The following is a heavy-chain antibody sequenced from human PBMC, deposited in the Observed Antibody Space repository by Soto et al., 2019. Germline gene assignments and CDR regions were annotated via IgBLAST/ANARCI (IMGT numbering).Heavy chain of an antibody. V-gene: IGHV3-23*01. Sequence: GRTLRISCAAYGFTFSSYAMSWVRQAPGKGLEWVSAISGSGGSTYYADSVKGRFTISRDNSKNTLYLQMNSLRAEDTAVYYCARVQLEAYSGSDVWGQGSMVTLSS. CDR1: GFTFSSYA. D-gene: IGHD5-18*01. J-gene: IGHJ6*02. CDR2: ISGSGGST. CDR3: ARVQLEAYSGSDV.